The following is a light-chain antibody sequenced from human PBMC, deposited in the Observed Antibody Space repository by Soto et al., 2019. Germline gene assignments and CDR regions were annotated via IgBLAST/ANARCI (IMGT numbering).Light chain of an antibody. CDR2: GAS. V-gene: IGKV3-15*01. CDR1: QRISNN. J-gene: IGKJ1*01. Sequence: EVVMTHSPATLSVSAGERVTLSFRASQRISNNVAWYQQRPGQTPRLLIYGASTRASGVPARFSGSAFGADFTLTISGLQSEEVAIYYCQQFNYWPPWTFGQGTKVDIK. CDR3: QQFNYWPPWT.